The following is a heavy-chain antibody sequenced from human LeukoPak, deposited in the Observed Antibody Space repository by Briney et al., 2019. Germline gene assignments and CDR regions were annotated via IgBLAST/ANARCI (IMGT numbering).Heavy chain of an antibody. CDR3: ATGVYSGSRTHPADY. CDR2: IIPVLGVI. D-gene: IGHD3-10*01. J-gene: IGHJ4*02. Sequence: ASVKVSRKAPGGTFNNYFITWVRQAPGQGLEWMGRIIPVLGVINYPQKFQGRVTLTADKFTSTAYMSLGSLRSDDTAIYYCATGVYSGSRTHPADYWGQGTLVTVSS. CDR1: GGTFNNYF. V-gene: IGHV1-69*04.